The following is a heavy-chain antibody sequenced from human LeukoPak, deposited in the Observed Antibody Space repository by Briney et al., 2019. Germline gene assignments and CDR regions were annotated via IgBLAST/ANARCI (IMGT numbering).Heavy chain of an antibody. D-gene: IGHD3-16*01. Sequence: PSETLSLTCTVSGYSISSGYYWGWIRQPPGKGLEWIGSIYHSGSTYYNPSLKSRVAISVDTSKNQFSLKLSSVTAADTAVYYCARDSYGRPVQNWGQGTLVIVSS. V-gene: IGHV4-38-2*02. CDR1: GYSISSGYY. CDR2: IYHSGST. J-gene: IGHJ1*01. CDR3: ARDSYGRPVQN.